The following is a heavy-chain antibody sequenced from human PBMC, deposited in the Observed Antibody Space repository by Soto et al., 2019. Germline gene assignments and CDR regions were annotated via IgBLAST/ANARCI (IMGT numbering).Heavy chain of an antibody. V-gene: IGHV3-30*18. CDR3: AKGRWGQWELMTAFDY. D-gene: IGHD1-26*01. CDR2: ISYDGSNK. CDR1: GFTFSSYG. J-gene: IGHJ4*02. Sequence: QVQLVESGGGVVQPGRSPRLSCAASGFTFSSYGMHWVRQAPGKGLEWVAVISYDGSNKYYADSVKGRFTISRDNSKNTLYLQMNSLRAEDTAVYYCAKGRWGQWELMTAFDYWGQGTLVTVSS.